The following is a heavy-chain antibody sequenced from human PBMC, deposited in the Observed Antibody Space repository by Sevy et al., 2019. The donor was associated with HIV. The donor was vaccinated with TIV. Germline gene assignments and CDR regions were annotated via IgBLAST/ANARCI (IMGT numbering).Heavy chain of an antibody. CDR2: FDPEDGET. Sequence: ASVKVSCKVSGYTLTELFMHWVRQAPGKGLEWMGGFDPEDGETIYAQKFQGRVTMTEDTSTDTAYMELSSLRSADTAVYYCATDSGISAAAAGPLYFYYGMDVWGQGTTVTVSS. V-gene: IGHV1-24*01. J-gene: IGHJ6*02. CDR1: GYTLTELF. D-gene: IGHD6-13*01. CDR3: ATDSGISAAAAGPLYFYYGMDV.